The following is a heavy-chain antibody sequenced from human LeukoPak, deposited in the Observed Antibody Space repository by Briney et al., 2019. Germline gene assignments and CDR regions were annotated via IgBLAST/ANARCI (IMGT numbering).Heavy chain of an antibody. CDR2: IYYSKNT. Sequence: SETLSLTCTVSGGSISSSSAYWGWMRQPPGKGLEWIGSIYYSKNTYYNPSLKSRVTISADTSKNQFSLTLGSVSATDTAVYYCVSPRGFSYGYFDYWRQGTLVTVSS. CDR3: VSPRGFSYGYFDY. D-gene: IGHD5-18*01. J-gene: IGHJ4*02. V-gene: IGHV4-39*01. CDR1: GGSISSSSAY.